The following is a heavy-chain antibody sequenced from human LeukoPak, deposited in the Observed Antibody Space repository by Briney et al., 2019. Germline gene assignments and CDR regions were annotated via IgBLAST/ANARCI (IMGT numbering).Heavy chain of an antibody. Sequence: SQTLSLTCAISGDIVSSNSAAWNWIRQSPSRGLEWLVRTYYRSNLYNDYAVSVKSRITINPDTSKNQFSLQLNSVTPEDTAVYYCARGGSSWYVDNWFDPWGQGTLVTVSS. J-gene: IGHJ5*02. CDR2: TYYRSNLYN. V-gene: IGHV6-1*01. D-gene: IGHD6-13*01. CDR3: ARGGSSWYVDNWFDP. CDR1: GDIVSSNSAA.